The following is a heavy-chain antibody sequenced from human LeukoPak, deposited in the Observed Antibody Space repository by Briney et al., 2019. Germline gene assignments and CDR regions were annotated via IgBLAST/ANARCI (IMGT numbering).Heavy chain of an antibody. V-gene: IGHV5-51*01. Sequence: GESLKISFKGSGYSFTIYWIGWVRQMTGKGLAWMGIIYPGDSDTRYSPSFQGQVTISADKSISTAYLQWSSLKASDTAMYYCARVDCSSTSCSDYWGQGTLVTVSS. CDR2: IYPGDSDT. CDR3: ARVDCSSTSCSDY. D-gene: IGHD2-2*01. CDR1: GYSFTIYW. J-gene: IGHJ4*02.